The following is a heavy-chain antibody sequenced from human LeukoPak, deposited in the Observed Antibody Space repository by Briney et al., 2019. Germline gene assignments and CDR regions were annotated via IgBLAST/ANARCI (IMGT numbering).Heavy chain of an antibody. V-gene: IGHV3-48*02. CDR2: ISSSGSSI. D-gene: IGHD3-9*01. J-gene: IGHJ4*02. CDR1: GFXFNTYS. Sequence: PGGSLRLSCAASGFXFNTYSMNWVRQAPGKGLEWVSYISSSGSSISHADSVKGRFTISRDNAKNSLYLQMNSLRDEDTAVYYCARSTYYDTLTVEYWGQGILVTV. CDR3: ARSTYYDTLTVEY.